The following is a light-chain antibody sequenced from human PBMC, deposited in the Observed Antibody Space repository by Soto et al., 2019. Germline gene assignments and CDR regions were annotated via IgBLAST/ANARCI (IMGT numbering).Light chain of an antibody. V-gene: IGLV2-8*01. Sequence: QSVLTQPPSASGSPGQSVTISCTGTSSDVGGYNYVSWFQQHPGKAPKLIIHEVNQRPSGVPDRFSGSKSGNTASLTVSGLQAEDEGTYYCSSYGGYNNVVFETGTKV. CDR1: SSDVGGYNY. J-gene: IGLJ1*01. CDR3: SSYGGYNNVV. CDR2: EVN.